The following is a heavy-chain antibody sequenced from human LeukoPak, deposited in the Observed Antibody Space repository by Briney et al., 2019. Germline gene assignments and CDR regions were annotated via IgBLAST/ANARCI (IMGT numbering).Heavy chain of an antibody. V-gene: IGHV3-30*04. Sequence: GGSLRLSCIPSGFTFTSYAMHWLRQAPGKGLEWVAVISYDGSNKYFADSVTGRFTISRDNSKNPLYLQKNRLRTEATAMYYCARADGSGSYYSVAFDSGQGTLVTVSS. J-gene: IGHJ1*01. D-gene: IGHD3-10*01. CDR2: ISYDGSNK. CDR3: ARADGSGSYYSVAFD. CDR1: GFTFTSYA.